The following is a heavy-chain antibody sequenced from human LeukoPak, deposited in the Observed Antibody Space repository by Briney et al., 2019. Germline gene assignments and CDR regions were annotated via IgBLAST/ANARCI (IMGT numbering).Heavy chain of an antibody. CDR3: ARAGSVDFDY. V-gene: IGHV4-34*01. D-gene: IGHD3-10*01. CDR1: GGSFSGYY. Sequence: SETLSLTCAVYGGSFSGYYWSWIRQPPGKGLEWIGESNHSGSTKYNPSLESRVTISVDTSKKQFSLKVNSVIAADTAIYYCARAGSVDFDYWGQGTLVTVSS. J-gene: IGHJ4*02. CDR2: SNHSGST.